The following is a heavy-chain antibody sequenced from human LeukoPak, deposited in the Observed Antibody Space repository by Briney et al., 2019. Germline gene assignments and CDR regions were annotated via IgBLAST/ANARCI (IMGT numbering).Heavy chain of an antibody. CDR1: GGSISSYY. Sequence: SETLSLTCTVSGGSISSYYWSWIRQPAGKGLEWIGRIYTSGSTNYNPSLKSRVTMSVDTSKNQFSLKLSSVTAAYTAVYYCAREVGARGANYYYYYYMDVWGKGTTATISS. D-gene: IGHD1-26*01. J-gene: IGHJ6*03. CDR3: AREVGARGANYYYYYYMDV. CDR2: IYTSGST. V-gene: IGHV4-4*07.